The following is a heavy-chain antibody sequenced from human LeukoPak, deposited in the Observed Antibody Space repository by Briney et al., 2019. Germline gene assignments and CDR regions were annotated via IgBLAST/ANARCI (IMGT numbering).Heavy chain of an antibody. J-gene: IGHJ4*02. Sequence: SETLSLTCTVSGFSISNDYYWTWLRQPPGKGLEWIGGIYHSGTTYYNPSLRGRVSISLDTSKTQFSLKLSSVTAADTAVYYCARASDSSASFDYWGQGTLVTVSS. CDR2: IYHSGTT. D-gene: IGHD6-25*01. CDR1: GFSISNDYY. V-gene: IGHV4-38-2*02. CDR3: ARASDSSASFDY.